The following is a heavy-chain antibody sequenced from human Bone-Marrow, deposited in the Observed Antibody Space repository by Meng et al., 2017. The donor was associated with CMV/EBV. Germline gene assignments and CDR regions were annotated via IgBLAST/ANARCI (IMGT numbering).Heavy chain of an antibody. J-gene: IGHJ4*02. CDR3: ASEIKNGITGTTLNY. Sequence: GESLKISCAASGFTFSTYAMTWVRQAPGKGLEWVSGISGSGGSTYYADSVKGRFTISRDNSKNTLYLQMNSLRAEDTAVYYCASEIKNGITGTTLNYWGQGTLVTVSS. V-gene: IGHV3-23*01. D-gene: IGHD1-20*01. CDR1: GFTFSTYA. CDR2: ISGSGGST.